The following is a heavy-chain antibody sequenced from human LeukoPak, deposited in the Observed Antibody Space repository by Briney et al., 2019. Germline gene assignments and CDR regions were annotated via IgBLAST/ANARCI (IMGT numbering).Heavy chain of an antibody. CDR3: ARHGSLADRAFDY. V-gene: IGHV4-59*08. CDR2: IYYSGST. CDR1: GGSTSTYY. Sequence: PSETLSLTCTVSGGSTSTYYWSWIRQPPGKGLEWIGYIYYSGSTNYNPSPKSRVTISVDTSKNQFSLKLSSLTAADTAVYYCARHGSLADRAFDYWGQGTLVTVSS. D-gene: IGHD1-1*01. J-gene: IGHJ4*02.